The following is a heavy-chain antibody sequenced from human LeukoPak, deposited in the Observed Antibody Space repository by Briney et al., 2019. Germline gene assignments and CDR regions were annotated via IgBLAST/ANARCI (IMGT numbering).Heavy chain of an antibody. CDR2: IIPIFGTA. D-gene: IGHD2-2*01. CDR3: ARDIVVVPAAHDAFDI. V-gene: IGHV1-69*13. CDR1: GGTFSSYA. Sequence: SVKVSCKASGGTFSSYAISWVRQAPGQGLGWMVGIIPIFGTANYAQKFQGRVTITADESTSTAYMELSSLRSEDTAVYYCARDIVVVPAAHDAFDIWGQGTMVTVSS. J-gene: IGHJ3*02.